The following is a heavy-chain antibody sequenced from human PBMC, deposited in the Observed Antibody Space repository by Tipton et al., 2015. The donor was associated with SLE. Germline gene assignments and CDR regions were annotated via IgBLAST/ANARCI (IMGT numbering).Heavy chain of an antibody. CDR1: GGSISSYY. D-gene: IGHD1-26*01. Sequence: TLSLTCTVSGGSISSYYWSWIRQPAGKGLEWIGYIYYSGSTNYNPSLKSRVTISVDTSKNQFSLKLSSVTAADTAVYYCARSYSGGYYYFDYWGQGTLVTVSS. CDR2: IYYSGST. CDR3: ARSYSGGYYYFDY. V-gene: IGHV4-59*01. J-gene: IGHJ4*02.